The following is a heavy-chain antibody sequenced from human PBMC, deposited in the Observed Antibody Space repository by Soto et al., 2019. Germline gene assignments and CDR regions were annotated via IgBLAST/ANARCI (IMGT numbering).Heavy chain of an antibody. J-gene: IGHJ3*01. Sequence: DVQLVESGGGLIQPGESLRLSCAAFGLTVSGKKYVAWVRQAPGKGLEWVSALYDVDGTYYADSVKGRFTTSRDSCKTTVYLQMNGLRPDDTAVYYCASWHEREHAYDVWGQGTTVTVSS. D-gene: IGHD1-1*01. CDR1: GLTVSGKKY. CDR2: LYDVDGT. V-gene: IGHV3-53*01. CDR3: ASWHEREHAYDV.